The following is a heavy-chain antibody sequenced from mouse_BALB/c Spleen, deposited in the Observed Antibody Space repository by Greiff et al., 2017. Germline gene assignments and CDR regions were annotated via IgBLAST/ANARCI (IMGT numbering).Heavy chain of an antibody. CDR3: ARDRDDGYYLDY. CDR1: GFTFSDYY. Sequence: EVKLMESGGGLVKPGGSLKLSCAASGFTFSDYYMYWVRQTPEKRLEWVATISDGGSYTYYPDSVKGRFTISRDNAKNNLYLQMSSLKSEDTAMYYCARDRDDGYYLDYWGQGTSVTVSS. V-gene: IGHV5-4*02. CDR2: ISDGGSYT. J-gene: IGHJ4*01. D-gene: IGHD2-3*01.